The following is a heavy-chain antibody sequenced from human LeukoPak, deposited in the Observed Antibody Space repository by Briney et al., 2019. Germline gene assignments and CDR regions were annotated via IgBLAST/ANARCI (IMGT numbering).Heavy chain of an antibody. Sequence: GASVKVSCKASGYTFTSYGISWVRQAPGQGLEWMGWISAYNGNTNYAQKLQGRVTMTPETSTSTAYMELRTLRSDDTAVYCCARDRQLWFDYWGQGTLVTVSS. CDR1: GYTFTSYG. CDR3: ARDRQLWFDY. D-gene: IGHD5-18*01. CDR2: ISAYNGNT. J-gene: IGHJ4*02. V-gene: IGHV1-18*01.